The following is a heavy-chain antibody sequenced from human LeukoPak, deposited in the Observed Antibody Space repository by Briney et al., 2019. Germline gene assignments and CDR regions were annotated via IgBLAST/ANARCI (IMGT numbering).Heavy chain of an antibody. CDR3: ARSPSSGYYYWFDP. V-gene: IGHV1-69*05. CDR2: IIPIFGTA. Sequence: SVKVSCKASGGTFSSYTISWVRQAPGQGLEWMGRIIPIFGTANYAQKFQGRVTITTDESTSTAYMELSSLRSEDTAVYYCARSPSSGYYYWFDPGAREPWSPSPQ. CDR1: GGTFSSYT. J-gene: IGHJ5*02. D-gene: IGHD3-22*01.